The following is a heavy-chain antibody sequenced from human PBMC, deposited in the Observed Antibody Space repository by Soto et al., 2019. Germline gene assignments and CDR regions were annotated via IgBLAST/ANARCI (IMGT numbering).Heavy chain of an antibody. J-gene: IGHJ4*02. Sequence: QVQLVQSGAEVKKPGASVKVSCKASGYIFTSYALHWVRQAPGQRLEWMGWINAGKGNTKYSQKFQGRVTITRETSASVAYMELSSLASEDTAVYYCARSEVIPEGGDYWGQGTLVTVSS. CDR1: GYIFTSYA. CDR2: INAGKGNT. V-gene: IGHV1-3*01. CDR3: ARSEVIPEGGDY. D-gene: IGHD3-16*02.